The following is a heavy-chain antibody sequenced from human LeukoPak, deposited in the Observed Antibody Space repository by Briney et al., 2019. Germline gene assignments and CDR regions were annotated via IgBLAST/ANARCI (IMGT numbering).Heavy chain of an antibody. CDR3: ATYSTRNAREFQS. CDR2: ISSSSSTI. J-gene: IGHJ1*01. Sequence: GGSLRLSCAASGSTFSSYSMNWVRQAPGKGLEWVSYISSSSSTIYYADSVKGRFTISRDNAKMSLYLQMNSLRVEDTAVYYCATYSTRNAREFQSWGQGTLVTVSS. CDR1: GSTFSSYS. V-gene: IGHV3-48*04. D-gene: IGHD4-11*01.